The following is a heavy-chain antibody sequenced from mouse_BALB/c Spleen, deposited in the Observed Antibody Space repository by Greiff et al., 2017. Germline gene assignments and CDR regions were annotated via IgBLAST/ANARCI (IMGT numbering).Heavy chain of an antibody. J-gene: IGHJ3*01. Sequence: VQLQQSGAELVKPGASVKLSCTASGFNIKDTYMHWVKQRPEQGLEWIGRIDPANGNTKYDPKFQGKATITADTSSNTAYLQLSSLTSEDTAVYYCASTHYYGRSPAYWGQGTLVTVSA. CDR2: IDPANGNT. CDR1: GFNIKDTY. D-gene: IGHD1-1*01. V-gene: IGHV14-3*02. CDR3: ASTHYYGRSPAY.